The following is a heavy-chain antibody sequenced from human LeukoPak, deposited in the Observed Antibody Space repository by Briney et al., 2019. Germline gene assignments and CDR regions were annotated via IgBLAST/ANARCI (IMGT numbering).Heavy chain of an antibody. D-gene: IGHD3-10*01. V-gene: IGHV3-9*01. Sequence: GGYLRLSCAASGFIFDDYAMHWVRQAPGKGLEWVSGVSWKSDTVGYADSVKGRFTISRDNAKNSLYLQMNGLRAEDTALYYRAKSGKDGLLWFGELVSNYYYMDVWGKGTTVTVSS. CDR2: VSWKSDTV. J-gene: IGHJ6*03. CDR1: GFIFDDYA. CDR3: AKSGKDGLLWFGELVSNYYYMDV.